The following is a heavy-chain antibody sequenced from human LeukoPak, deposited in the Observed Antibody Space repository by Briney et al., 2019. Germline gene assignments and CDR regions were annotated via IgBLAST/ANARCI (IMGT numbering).Heavy chain of an antibody. V-gene: IGHV3-30*18. CDR1: GFTFSSFN. CDR3: AKNKLLQLEYYFDF. CDR2: ISYDGSNK. Sequence: PGGSLRLSCAASGFTFSSFNMHWVRQVPGKGLEWVAIISYDGSNKYYADSVKGRFTISRDNSKNTLYLQMNSLGAEDTAVYYCAKNKLLQLEYYFDFWGQGTLVTVSS. J-gene: IGHJ4*02. D-gene: IGHD1-1*01.